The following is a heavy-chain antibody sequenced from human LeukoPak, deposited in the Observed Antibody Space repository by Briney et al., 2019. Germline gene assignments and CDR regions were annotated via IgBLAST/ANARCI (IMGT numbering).Heavy chain of an antibody. D-gene: IGHD1-1*01. CDR1: GFTFSSYG. CDR2: ISYDGSNK. CDR3: AKDQAGTTGGGFDY. Sequence: GGSLRLSCAASGFTFSSYGMHWVRQAPGKGLEWVAVISYDGSNKYYADSVKGRFTISRDNSKNTLYLQMNSLRAEDTAVYYCAKDQAGTTGGGFDYWGQGTLVTVSS. J-gene: IGHJ4*02. V-gene: IGHV3-30*18.